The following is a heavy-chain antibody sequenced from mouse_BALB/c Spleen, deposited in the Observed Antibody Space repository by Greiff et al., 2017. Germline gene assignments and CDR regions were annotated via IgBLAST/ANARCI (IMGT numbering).Heavy chain of an antibody. V-gene: IGHV1S130*01. Sequence: VQLQQSGSVLVRPGASVKLSCKASGYTFTSSWMHWAKQRPGQGLEWIGEIHPNSGNTNYNEKFKGKATLTVDTSSSTAYVDLSSLTSEDSAVYYCAREDTTAFDYWGQGTTLTVSS. CDR1: GYTFTSSW. D-gene: IGHD1-2*01. CDR3: AREDTTAFDY. J-gene: IGHJ2*01. CDR2: IHPNSGNT.